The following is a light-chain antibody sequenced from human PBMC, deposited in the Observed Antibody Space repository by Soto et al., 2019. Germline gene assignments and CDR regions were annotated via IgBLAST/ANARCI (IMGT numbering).Light chain of an antibody. CDR2: EVT. J-gene: IGLJ1*01. Sequence: QSLLTQHPSASGSPGQSVTISCTGTSSDIGGYNFVSWYQQHPGKAPKLMIYEVTKRPSGVPDRFSGSKSGNTASLTVSGRLAEDEDDYYCYSYVGTNRVFGTGTKVTVL. V-gene: IGLV2-8*01. CDR1: SSDIGGYNF. CDR3: YSYVGTNRV.